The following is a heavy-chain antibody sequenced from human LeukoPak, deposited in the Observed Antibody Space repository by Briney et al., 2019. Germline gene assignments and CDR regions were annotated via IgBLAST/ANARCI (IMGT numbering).Heavy chain of an antibody. J-gene: IGHJ6*03. CDR1: GFTISSDG. CDR2: IRYDGSYK. V-gene: IGHV3-30*02. D-gene: IGHD3-10*01. Sequence: GGSLRLSCAPSGFTISSDGVHWVRHAPGKGLGWVASIRYDGSYKNYADSVKGRFTISRDISKSTLYLQMNSLRAADTAVYYCAKDGGVRGPDYYYYMDVWGKGTTVTISS. CDR3: AKDGGVRGPDYYYYMDV.